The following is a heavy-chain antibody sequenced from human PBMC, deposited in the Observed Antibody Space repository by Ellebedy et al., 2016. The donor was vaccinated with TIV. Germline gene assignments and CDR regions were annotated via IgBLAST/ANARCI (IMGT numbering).Heavy chain of an antibody. CDR2: ISSSGIYI. J-gene: IGHJ6*02. CDR3: ARDLVVVPPAIVSDYYYGMDV. Sequence: GESLKISCAASGFPFSSYSMNWVRQAPGKGLEWVSSISSSGIYIYYADSVKCRFTISRDNAKNSLYLQKNSLRAEDTAVYYCARDLVVVPPAIVSDYYYGMDVWGHGTTVTVSS. CDR1: GFPFSSYS. D-gene: IGHD2-2*01. V-gene: IGHV3-21*01.